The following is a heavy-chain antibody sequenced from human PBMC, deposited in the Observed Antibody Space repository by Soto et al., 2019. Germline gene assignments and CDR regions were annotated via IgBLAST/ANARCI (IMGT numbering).Heavy chain of an antibody. CDR3: ARLRVGTAMALLYFDY. CDR1: GYSFTSYW. D-gene: IGHD5-18*01. J-gene: IGHJ4*02. CDR2: IYPGDSDT. Sequence: GESLKISCKGSGYSFTSYWIGWVRQMPGKGLEWMGIIYPGDSDTRYSPSFQGQVTISADKSISTAYLQWSSLKASDTAMYYCARLRVGTAMALLYFDYWGQGTLVTVSS. V-gene: IGHV5-51*01.